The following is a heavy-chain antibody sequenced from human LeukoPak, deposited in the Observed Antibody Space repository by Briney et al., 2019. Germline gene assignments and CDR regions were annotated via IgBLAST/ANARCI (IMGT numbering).Heavy chain of an antibody. CDR2: IKQEGRET. Sequence: GGSLRLSRAASGFIFSIYWTSWVRQAPGKGLEWVAHIKQEGRETYYADSVKGRFTISRDNAKNSLYLRMNSLRGEDTAVYSCARAPARHCSRTSCYGPPPYYMDVWGKGTTVTVSS. J-gene: IGHJ6*03. CDR1: GFIFSIYW. CDR3: ARAPARHCSRTSCYGPPPYYMDV. D-gene: IGHD2-2*01. V-gene: IGHV3-7*01.